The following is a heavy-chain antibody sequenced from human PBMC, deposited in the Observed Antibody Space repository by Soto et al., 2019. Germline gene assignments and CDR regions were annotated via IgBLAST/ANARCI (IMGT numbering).Heavy chain of an antibody. J-gene: IGHJ6*02. CDR3: ASSFMVRGENYYYYGMDV. V-gene: IGHV4-30-4*01. CDR2: IYFSGST. Sequence: PSETLSLTCNVSGASISSGDYYWSWIRQPPGKGLEWIGYIYFSGSTSYNPSLKSRVTISGDKSKNQFSLRVTSVTAADTAVYYCASSFMVRGENYYYYGMDVWGQGTTVT. D-gene: IGHD3-10*01. CDR1: GASISSGDYY.